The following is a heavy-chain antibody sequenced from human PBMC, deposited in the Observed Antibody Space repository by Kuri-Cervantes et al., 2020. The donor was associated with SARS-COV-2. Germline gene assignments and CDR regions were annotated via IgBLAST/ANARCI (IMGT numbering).Heavy chain of an antibody. V-gene: IGHV4-34*01. CDR2: INHSGNT. CDR1: GGSFSDYY. D-gene: IGHD6-6*01. Sequence: ESLKISCAVYGGSFSDYYWSWVRQPPGKGLEWIGEINHSGNTNYDPSLKSRVTISVDTSKNQFSLKLSTVTAADTAVYYCARDEYSKFYWGQGTLVTVSS. CDR3: ARDEYSKFY. J-gene: IGHJ4*02.